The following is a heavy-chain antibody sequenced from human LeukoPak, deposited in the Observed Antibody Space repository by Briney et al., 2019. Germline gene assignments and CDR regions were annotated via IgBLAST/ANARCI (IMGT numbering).Heavy chain of an antibody. Sequence: SQTLSLTCTVSGGSISSGDYYWSWIRQHPGKGLEWIGYIYHSGSTYYNPSLKSRLIISVDTSKNRFSLGLSSVTAADTAVYYCARGASTVTTFFDSWGQGTLVTVSS. CDR3: ARGASTVTTFFDS. D-gene: IGHD4-17*01. J-gene: IGHJ4*02. CDR1: GGSISSGDYY. CDR2: IYHSGST. V-gene: IGHV4-31*03.